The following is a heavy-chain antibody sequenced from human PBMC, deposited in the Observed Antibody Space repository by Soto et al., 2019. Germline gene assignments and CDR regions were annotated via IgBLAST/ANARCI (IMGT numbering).Heavy chain of an antibody. CDR2: MNAGNGHT. Sequence: QVQLVQSGAEVKKPGASVKVSCKASGYTFTSYAMHWVRQAPGQRLECMGGMNAGNGHTKYSQKFQSRVPITRDTSASTAYMELSSLRSEDTAVYYCASRQAVAGTNYYYYGMDVWGQGTTVTVSS. CDR3: ASRQAVAGTNYYYYGMDV. V-gene: IGHV1-3*01. CDR1: GYTFTSYA. J-gene: IGHJ6*02. D-gene: IGHD6-19*01.